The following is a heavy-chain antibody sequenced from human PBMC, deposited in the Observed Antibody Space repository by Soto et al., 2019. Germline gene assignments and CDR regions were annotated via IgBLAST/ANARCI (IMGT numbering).Heavy chain of an antibody. CDR1: GVSVSSGNW. Sequence: SETLSLTCAVSGVSVSSGNWWTWVRQSPQRGLEYIGEIFHDGTANYYPSFERRVAISVDTSKNQFSLKLTSVTAADTAIYFCARLVYDTRLNYMYFDFWGQGTLVTVSS. D-gene: IGHD3-10*01. J-gene: IGHJ4*02. CDR2: IFHDGTA. V-gene: IGHV4-4*02. CDR3: ARLVYDTRLNYMYFDF.